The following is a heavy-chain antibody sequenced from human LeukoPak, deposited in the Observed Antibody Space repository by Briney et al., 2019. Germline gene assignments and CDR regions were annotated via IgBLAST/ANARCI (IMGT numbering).Heavy chain of an antibody. D-gene: IGHD2-8*01. CDR3: ARSTKSDYMDV. CDR2: INPSGGST. Sequence: AASVTVSCKASGYTFTSYYMHWVRQAPGQGVEGMGVINPSGGSTNYAQKFQGRVTMTRDMSTSTVYMELSSLRSEDTAVYYCARSTKSDYMDVWGKGTTVTVSS. J-gene: IGHJ6*03. CDR1: GYTFTSYY. V-gene: IGHV1-46*01.